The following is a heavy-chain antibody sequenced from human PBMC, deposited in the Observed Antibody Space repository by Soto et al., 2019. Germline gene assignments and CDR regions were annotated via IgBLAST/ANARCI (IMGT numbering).Heavy chain of an antibody. CDR3: ARGHSSRCPDY. J-gene: IGHJ4*02. Sequence: EVQLVESGGGLVKPGGSLRLSCAASGFTFSSYSMNWVRQAPGKGLEWVSYISSSSSYIYYAESVKGRFTISRDNAKNSLYLQINSLRAEDAAVYYCARGHSSRCPDYWGQGTLVTVSS. D-gene: IGHD6-13*01. CDR2: ISSSSSYI. V-gene: IGHV3-21*01. CDR1: GFTFSSYS.